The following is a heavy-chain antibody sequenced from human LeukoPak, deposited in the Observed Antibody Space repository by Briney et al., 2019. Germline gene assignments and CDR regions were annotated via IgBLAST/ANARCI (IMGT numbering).Heavy chain of an antibody. CDR3: ARVGTTVTLFDY. J-gene: IGHJ4*02. CDR2: ISSSSSYI. CDR1: GFTFSSYS. V-gene: IGHV3-21*01. D-gene: IGHD4-17*01. Sequence: GGSLRLSCAASGFTFSSYSMNWVRQAPGKGLEWVSSISSSSSYIYYADSVKGRFTISRDNAKNSLYLQMNSLRAEDTAVYYCARVGTTVTLFDYWGQGTLVTVSS.